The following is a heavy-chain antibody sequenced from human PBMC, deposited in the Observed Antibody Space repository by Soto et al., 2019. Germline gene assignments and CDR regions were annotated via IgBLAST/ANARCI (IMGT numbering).Heavy chain of an antibody. D-gene: IGHD3-16*01. CDR3: ARDIGFDYVN. V-gene: IGHV3-7*01. J-gene: IGHJ4*02. CDR2: IKEDGSEI. CDR1: GFNVMSYW. Sequence: PVGSLRLSCGVSGFNVMSYWMSWVRQAPGKGLEWVASIKEDGSEIYYLQSVRGRFTISRDSAGNALHLAMNYLSAEDTAVYFCARDIGFDYVNWGQGTLVTVSS.